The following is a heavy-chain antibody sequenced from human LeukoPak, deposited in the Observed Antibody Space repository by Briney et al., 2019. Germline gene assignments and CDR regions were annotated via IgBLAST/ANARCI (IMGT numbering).Heavy chain of an antibody. J-gene: IGHJ6*02. V-gene: IGHV5-51*01. D-gene: IGHD2-15*01. Sequence: GESLKISCKGSGYSFTDYWIGWVRQMPGKGLEWMGIIYPGDSATTYSPSFQGQVTISADKSISTAFLQWGSLKASDTAMYYCARLDCSGGACYTRRDYYYYRNMDVWGQGTTVIVSS. CDR3: ARLDCSGGACYTRRDYYYYRNMDV. CDR2: IYPGDSAT. CDR1: GYSFTDYW.